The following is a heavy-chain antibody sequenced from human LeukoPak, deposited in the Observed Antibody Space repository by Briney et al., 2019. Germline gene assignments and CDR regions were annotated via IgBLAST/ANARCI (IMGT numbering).Heavy chain of an antibody. Sequence: GGSLRLACAASGSTFSNYAMHWVRQAPGKGLEWVSGISWNSGSIGYADSVKGRFTISRDNAKNSLYLQMNSLRAEDMALYYCAKDISDSGSNSGHFDYWGQGTLVTVSS. V-gene: IGHV3-9*03. CDR1: GSTFSNYA. D-gene: IGHD1-26*01. CDR3: AKDISDSGSNSGHFDY. J-gene: IGHJ4*02. CDR2: ISWNSGSI.